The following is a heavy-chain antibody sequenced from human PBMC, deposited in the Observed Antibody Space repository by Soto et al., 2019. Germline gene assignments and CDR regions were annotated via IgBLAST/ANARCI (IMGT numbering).Heavy chain of an antibody. V-gene: IGHV3-23*01. CDR1: GFTFSSYA. CDR3: AKKGSPSGDNKNWYFDL. Sequence: GGSLRLSCAASGFTFSSYAMTWVRQAPGKGLDWISVITGSGTSTYYADSVKGRFTISRDNSKNTLYLQMNSLRAEDTAVYYCAKKGSPSGDNKNWYFDLWGRGTLVTVSS. J-gene: IGHJ2*01. CDR2: ITGSGTST. D-gene: IGHD1-26*01.